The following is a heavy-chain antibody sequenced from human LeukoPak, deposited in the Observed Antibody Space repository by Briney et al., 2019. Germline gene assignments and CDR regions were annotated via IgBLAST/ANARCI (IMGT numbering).Heavy chain of an antibody. D-gene: IGHD6-19*01. CDR1: RFTFSSYS. J-gene: IGHJ6*03. CDR2: ISSGSSTM. CDR3: ARASQQWLAGNYYYFMDV. V-gene: IGHV3-48*01. Sequence: GGSLRLSCAASRFTFSSYSMNWVRQAPGKGLEWVSFISSGSSTMYYADSVKGRFTISRDNAKNSLYLQMNSLRADDTAVYYCARASQQWLAGNYYYFMDVWGKGTTVTVSS.